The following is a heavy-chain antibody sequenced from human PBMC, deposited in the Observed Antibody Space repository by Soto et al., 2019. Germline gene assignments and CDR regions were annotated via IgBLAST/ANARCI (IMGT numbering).Heavy chain of an antibody. J-gene: IGHJ3*02. CDR3: AQEVAWGGLFDI. V-gene: IGHV1-69*06. CDR1: GGTFSSHT. Sequence: QVQLVQSGAEVKKPGSSVKVSCKASGGTFSSHTIIWVRQAPGQGLEWMGEIMAMFDPPKYAQKSQGRVPSTADKSTSTAYMELSRLRSEETGVYYCAQEVAWGGLFDIWGQGTMVSVSS. CDR2: IMAMFDPP. D-gene: IGHD3-16*01.